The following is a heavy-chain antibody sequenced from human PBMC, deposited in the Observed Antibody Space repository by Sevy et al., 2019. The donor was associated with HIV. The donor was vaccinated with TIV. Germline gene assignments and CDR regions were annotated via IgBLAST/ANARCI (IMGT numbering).Heavy chain of an antibody. J-gene: IGHJ6*02. CDR3: ARGGSGVYYYYGVDV. V-gene: IGHV3-30*03. Sequence: GGSLRLSCVGSGFTFRNFGVHWLRQAPGKGLEWLSVVSYDGSSKYYVDSVKGRFIVSRDNSKNTLYLQMNSLRTEDTAVYYRARGGSGVYYYYGVDVWGQGTTVTVSS. CDR2: VSYDGSSK. D-gene: IGHD3-10*01. CDR1: GFTFRNFG.